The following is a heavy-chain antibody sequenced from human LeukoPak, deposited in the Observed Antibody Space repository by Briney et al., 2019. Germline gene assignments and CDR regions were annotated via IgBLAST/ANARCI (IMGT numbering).Heavy chain of an antibody. V-gene: IGHV3-15*01. Sequence: GGSLRLSCAASGFSFSKAWMSWVRQAPGEGLEWVGRIKSKTDGGTTDYAALVKGRFTISRDDSKNTLFLQMNSLKTEDTAVYYCTTLLWFGELASGYWGQGTLVTVSS. CDR3: TTLLWFGELASGY. CDR2: IKSKTDGGTT. CDR1: GFSFSKAW. J-gene: IGHJ4*02. D-gene: IGHD3-10*01.